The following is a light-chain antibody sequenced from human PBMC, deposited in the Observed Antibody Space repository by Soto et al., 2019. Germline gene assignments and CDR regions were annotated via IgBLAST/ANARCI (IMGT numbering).Light chain of an antibody. J-gene: IGLJ2*01. Sequence: SYELTQPPAVSVAPGNTARITCGGNNIGSKSVHWYQQRPGQAPVLVIYYDSDRPSGIPERFSGSNSGNTATLTISRVEAGDEADYYCQVWDSSRDHQIGGGTKVTVL. CDR2: YDS. CDR3: QVWDSSRDHQ. V-gene: IGLV3-21*04. CDR1: NIGSKS.